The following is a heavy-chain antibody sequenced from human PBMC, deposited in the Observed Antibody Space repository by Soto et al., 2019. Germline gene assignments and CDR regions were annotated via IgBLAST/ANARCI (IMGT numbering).Heavy chain of an antibody. CDR3: ALGGGSGSYYNSPYYYGMDV. V-gene: IGHV1-2*04. J-gene: IGHJ6*02. D-gene: IGHD3-10*01. CDR1: GYTFTGYY. CDR2: INPNSGGT. Sequence: ASVKVSCKASGYTFTGYYMHWVRQAPGQGLEWMGWINPNSGGTNYAQKFQGWVTMTRDTSISTAYMELSRLRSDDTAVYSCALGGGSGSYYNSPYYYGMDVWGQGTTVTVSS.